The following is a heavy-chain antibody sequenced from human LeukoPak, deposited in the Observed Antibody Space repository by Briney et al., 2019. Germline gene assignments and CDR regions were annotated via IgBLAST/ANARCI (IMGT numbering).Heavy chain of an antibody. Sequence: QPGGSLRLSCAPSGFTLSRSAVRWVRHAPGKGLEGVSPISGRGVYTYYADSVKGRFTITRDNSKNTLYLQMNSLRAEDTAVYYCATRAPPLDYWGQGTLVTVSS. V-gene: IGHV3-23*01. D-gene: IGHD5-24*01. J-gene: IGHJ4*02. CDR1: GFTLSRSA. CDR3: ATRAPPLDY. CDR2: ISGRGVYT.